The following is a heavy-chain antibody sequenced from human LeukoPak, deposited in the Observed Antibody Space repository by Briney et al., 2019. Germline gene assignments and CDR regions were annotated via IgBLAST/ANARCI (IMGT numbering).Heavy chain of an antibody. CDR3: AKDRGGGSQLGDAYDV. V-gene: IGHV3-9*01. Sequence: GGSLRLSCAASGFTFDDYAMHWVRQAPGKGLEWVSGINWNSGTIGYADSVKGRFTISRDNAMNSLYLQMNSLRAEDTALYYCAKDRGGGSQLGDAYDVWGQGTMVSVSS. CDR1: GFTFDDYA. J-gene: IGHJ3*01. CDR2: INWNSGTI. D-gene: IGHD5-24*01.